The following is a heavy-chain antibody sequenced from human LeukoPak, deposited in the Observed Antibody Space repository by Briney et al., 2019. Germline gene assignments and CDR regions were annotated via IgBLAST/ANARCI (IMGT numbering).Heavy chain of an antibody. CDR1: GFTFSSYA. J-gene: IGHJ6*02. CDR3: AKAANSSWPSYYYGMDV. Sequence: GGSLRLSCAASGFTFSSYAMNWVRQAPGKGLEWVSVISGSGGNTYYADSVKGRFTISKDNSKNTVYLQMSSLRVDDTAVYYCAKAANSSWPSYYYGMDVWGQGTTVTVSS. V-gene: IGHV3-23*01. D-gene: IGHD6-13*01. CDR2: ISGSGGNT.